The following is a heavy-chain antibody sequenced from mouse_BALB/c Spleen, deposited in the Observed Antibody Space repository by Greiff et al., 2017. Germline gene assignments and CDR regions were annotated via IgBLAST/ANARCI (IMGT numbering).Heavy chain of an antibody. J-gene: IGHJ2*01. CDR3: ARIYYRYDVLDY. CDR1: GFTFTDYY. Sequence: EVQLVESGGGLVQPGGSLRLSCATSGFTFTDYYMSWVRQPPGKALEWLGFIRNKANGYTTEYSASVKGRFTISRDNSQSILYLQMNTLRAEDSATDYCARIYYRYDVLDYWGQGTTLTVSA. CDR2: IRNKANGYTT. V-gene: IGHV7-3*02. D-gene: IGHD2-14*01.